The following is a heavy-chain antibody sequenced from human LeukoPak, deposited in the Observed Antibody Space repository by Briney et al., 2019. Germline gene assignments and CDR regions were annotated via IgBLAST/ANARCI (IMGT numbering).Heavy chain of an antibody. CDR1: GFTFTNYA. CDR3: AKEKEGIAVAGIVDY. V-gene: IGHV3-23*01. CDR2: IHGGGDVT. D-gene: IGHD6-19*01. J-gene: IGHJ4*02. Sequence: SGGSLRLSCAASGFTFTNYAMNWVRQAPEKGLEWVSTIHGGGDVTYYADSVKGRFTISRDNSKNTLYLQMNSLRAEDTAVYYCAKEKEGIAVAGIVDYWGQGTLVTVSS.